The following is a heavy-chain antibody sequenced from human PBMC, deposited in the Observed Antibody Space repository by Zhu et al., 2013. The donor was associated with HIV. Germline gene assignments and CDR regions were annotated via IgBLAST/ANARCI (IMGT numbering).Heavy chain of an antibody. CDR1: GYTSTSYG. V-gene: IGHV1-18*01. D-gene: IGHD6-25*01. CDR2: ISVDNGNT. J-gene: IGHJ6*02. CDR3: AAESGRVLYGMDV. Sequence: QVQLVQSGAEVKKPGASVKVSCKASGYTSTSYGISWVRQAPGQGLEWMGWISVDNGNTNYAQKLQGRVTMTTDTSTSTAYMELSSLRSEDTAVYYCAAESGRVLYGMDVWGQGTTVTVSS.